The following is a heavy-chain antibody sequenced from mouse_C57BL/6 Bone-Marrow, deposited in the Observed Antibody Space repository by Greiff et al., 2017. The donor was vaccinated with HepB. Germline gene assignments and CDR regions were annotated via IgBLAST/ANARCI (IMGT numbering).Heavy chain of an antibody. Sequence: VHLVESGPGLVAPSQSLSITCTVSGFSLTSYAISWVRQPPGKGLEWLGVIWNGGGTNYNSAPKSRLSISNDNSKSQVFLKMNSLQTYDTDRYYCARMDGYDSWFAYWGQGTLVTVSA. V-gene: IGHV2-9-1*01. J-gene: IGHJ3*01. D-gene: IGHD2-2*01. CDR3: ARMDGYDSWFAY. CDR1: GFSLTSYA. CDR2: IWNGGGT.